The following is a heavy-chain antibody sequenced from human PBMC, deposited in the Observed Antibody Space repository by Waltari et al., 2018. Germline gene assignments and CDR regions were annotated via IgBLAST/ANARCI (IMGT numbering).Heavy chain of an antibody. D-gene: IGHD2-15*01. CDR3: ARGGNVVVILAATLDY. J-gene: IGHJ4*02. CDR2: ISFDGAKI. CDR1: GLTVNNFA. V-gene: IGHV3-30-3*01. Sequence: QVQLVESGGGVVQPGRSRRLSGAAYGLTVNNFARHGVRRAPGKGLEWVALISFDGAKIYYTDSVRGRFTISRDNSKNTLYLQMESLKPEDTGVYYCARGGNVVVILAATLDYWGQGALVTVSS.